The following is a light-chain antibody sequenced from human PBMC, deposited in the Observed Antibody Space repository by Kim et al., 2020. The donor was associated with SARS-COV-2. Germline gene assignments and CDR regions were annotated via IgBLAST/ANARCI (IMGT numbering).Light chain of an antibody. V-gene: IGKV3-20*01. CDR2: GAF. CDR1: QTINNNF. J-gene: IGKJ2*01. Sequence: EIVLTQSPGTLSLSPGKRATLSCRASQTINNNFLAWYQQELGQAPRLLIYGAFTRATGIPDRFRGGRSGTDFTLTISRLEPEDFVVYFCQQYSSSPTFGQGTKLEI. CDR3: QQYSSSPT.